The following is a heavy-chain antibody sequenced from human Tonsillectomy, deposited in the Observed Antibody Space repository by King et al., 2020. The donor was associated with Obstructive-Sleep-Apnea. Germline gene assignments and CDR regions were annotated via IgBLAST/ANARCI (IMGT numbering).Heavy chain of an antibody. CDR1: GYSISSGYY. Sequence: QLQESGPGLVKPSETLSLTCTVSGYSISSGYYWGWIRQPPGKGLEWIGCIYHSGSTYYNPSLKSQVTISVDTSKNQFSLKLSSVTAADTAVYYCARDSSTMVRGVINAFDIWGQGTMVTVSS. J-gene: IGHJ3*02. CDR3: ARDSSTMVRGVINAFDI. D-gene: IGHD3-10*01. CDR2: IYHSGST. V-gene: IGHV4-38-2*02.